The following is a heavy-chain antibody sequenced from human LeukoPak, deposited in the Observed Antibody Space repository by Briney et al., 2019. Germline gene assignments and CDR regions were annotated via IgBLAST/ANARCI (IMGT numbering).Heavy chain of an antibody. D-gene: IGHD3-10*01. V-gene: IGHV4-39*07. J-gene: IGHJ4*02. Sequence: SETLSLTCTVSGGSISSSSYYWGWTRQPPGKGLEWIGSIYYSGSTYYNPSLKSRVTISVDTSKNQFSLKLSSVTAADTAVYYCARGLLWFGELAYFDYWGQGTLVTVSS. CDR2: IYYSGST. CDR1: GGSISSSSYY. CDR3: ARGLLWFGELAYFDY.